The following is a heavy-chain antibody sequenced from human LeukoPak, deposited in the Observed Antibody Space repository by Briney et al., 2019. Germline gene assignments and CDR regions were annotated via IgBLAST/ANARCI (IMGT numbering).Heavy chain of an antibody. CDR3: ARHDRSGWLQTLYYFDY. J-gene: IGHJ4*02. D-gene: IGHD5-24*01. CDR2: IYYSGST. V-gene: IGHV4-39*01. Sequence: SGTLSLTCTVSGGSISSSSYYWGWIRQPPGKGLEWIGSIYYSGSTYYNPSLKSRVTISVDTSKNQFSLKLSSVTAADTAVYYCARHDRSGWLQTLYYFDYWGQGTLVTVSS. CDR1: GGSISSSSYY.